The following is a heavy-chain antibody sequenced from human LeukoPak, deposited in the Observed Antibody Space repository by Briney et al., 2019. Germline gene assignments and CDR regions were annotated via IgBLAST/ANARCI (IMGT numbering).Heavy chain of an antibody. D-gene: IGHD6-13*01. CDR1: GYTFTSYG. Sequence: ASVKVSCKASGYTFTSYGISWVRQAPGQGLEWMGWISAYNGNTNYAQKFQDRVTMTTDTSTSTAYMELSSLRSEDTAVYYCARDQSSSSWFHFDYWGQGTLVTVSS. V-gene: IGHV1-18*01. CDR2: ISAYNGNT. CDR3: ARDQSSSSWFHFDY. J-gene: IGHJ4*02.